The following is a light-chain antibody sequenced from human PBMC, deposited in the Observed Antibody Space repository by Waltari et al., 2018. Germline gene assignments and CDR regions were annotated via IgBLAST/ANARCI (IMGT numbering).Light chain of an antibody. CDR2: AAS. Sequence: DIQMTQSPSSVSASVGDRVTITGRARQGISTWLAWYQQKPGKAPNLLIYAASTLQSGVPSRFSGSGSGTDFTLTISSLQPEDFATYFCQQSNSIPLTFGGGTKVEIK. V-gene: IGKV1-12*01. CDR3: QQSNSIPLT. J-gene: IGKJ4*01. CDR1: QGISTW.